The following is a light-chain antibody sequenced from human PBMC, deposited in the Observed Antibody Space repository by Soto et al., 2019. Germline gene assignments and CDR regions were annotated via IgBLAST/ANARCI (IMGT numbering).Light chain of an antibody. CDR3: QQSGTSPGT. Sequence: EIVLTQSPGTLSLSPGERATLSCRASQSVSSSYLAWYQHKPGQAPRLLIHDASSRATGIPDRFSGSGSGTDFTLTINRLEPEDFAVYYCQQSGTSPGTFGQGTKLEIK. CDR1: QSVSSSY. V-gene: IGKV3-20*01. J-gene: IGKJ2*01. CDR2: DAS.